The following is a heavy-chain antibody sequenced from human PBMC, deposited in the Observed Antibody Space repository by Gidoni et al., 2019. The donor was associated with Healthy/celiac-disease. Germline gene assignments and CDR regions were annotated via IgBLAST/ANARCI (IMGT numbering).Heavy chain of an antibody. J-gene: IGHJ4*02. CDR2: ISGSGGST. CDR3: AKGGGVPAARPMVD. D-gene: IGHD2-2*02. Sequence: EVQLLESGGGLVQPGGSLRLSCAASGFTFSSYAMSWVRQAPGKGLEWVAAISGSGGSTYYADSVKGRFTIARDNSKNTLYLQMNSLRAEDTAVYYCAKGGGVPAARPMVDWGQGTLVTVSS. V-gene: IGHV3-23*01. CDR1: GFTFSSYA.